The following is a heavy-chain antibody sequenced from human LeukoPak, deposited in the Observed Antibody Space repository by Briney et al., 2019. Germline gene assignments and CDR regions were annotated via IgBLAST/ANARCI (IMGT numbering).Heavy chain of an antibody. CDR1: GGSFSGYY. D-gene: IGHD6-19*01. V-gene: IGHV4-34*01. CDR3: ARAKRIAVAGLYFDY. CDR2: INHSGST. Sequence: PSETLSLTCAVYGGSFSGYYWSWIRQPPGKGLEWIGEINHSGSTNYNPSLKSRVTISVDTSKNQFSLKLSSVTAADTAVYYCARAKRIAVAGLYFDYWGQGTLVTVSS. J-gene: IGHJ4*02.